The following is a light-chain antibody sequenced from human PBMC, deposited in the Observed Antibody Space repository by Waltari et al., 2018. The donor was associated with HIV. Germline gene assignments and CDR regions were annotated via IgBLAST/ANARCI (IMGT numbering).Light chain of an antibody. Sequence: QSALTQPASVSGSPGQSITISCSGPPSDIDPLNYVSWYQQHPGSVPQLIFFAVYFRPAGLSDRFSASKSVTTASLTISDLQPEDEADYFCSSYSTRNFLMFGGGTKLTVL. CDR1: PSDIDPLNY. V-gene: IGLV2-14*03. CDR2: AVY. CDR3: SSYSTRNFLM. J-gene: IGLJ3*02.